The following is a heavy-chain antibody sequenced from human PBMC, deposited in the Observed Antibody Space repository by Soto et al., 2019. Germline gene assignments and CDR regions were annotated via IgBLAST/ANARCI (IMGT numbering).Heavy chain of an antibody. CDR2: INHSGST. CDR1: GGSFSGYY. Sequence: SETLSLTCAVYGGSFSGYYWSWIRQPPGKGLEWIGEINHSGSTNYNPSLKSRVTISVDTSKNQFSLKLSSVTAADTAVYYCARVGYCSSTSCHLLDYWGQGTLVTSPQ. CDR3: ARVGYCSSTSCHLLDY. D-gene: IGHD2-2*01. J-gene: IGHJ4*02. V-gene: IGHV4-34*01.